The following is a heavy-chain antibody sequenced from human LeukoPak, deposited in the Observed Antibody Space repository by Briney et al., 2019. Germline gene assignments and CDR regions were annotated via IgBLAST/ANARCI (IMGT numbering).Heavy chain of an antibody. CDR3: ARGGSGRDYYYGMDV. CDR2: INPSGGST. Sequence: ASVKVSCKASGYTFTSYYMHWVRQAPGQGLEWMGIINPSGGSTSYAQKFQGRVTMTRDTSTSTVYMEPSSLRSEDTAVYYCARGGSGRDYYYGMDVWGKGTTVTVSS. D-gene: IGHD3-10*01. J-gene: IGHJ6*04. CDR1: GYTFTSYY. V-gene: IGHV1-46*01.